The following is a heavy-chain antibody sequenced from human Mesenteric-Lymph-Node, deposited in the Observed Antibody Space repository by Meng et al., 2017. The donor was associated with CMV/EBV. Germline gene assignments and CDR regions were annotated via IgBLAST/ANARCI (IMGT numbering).Heavy chain of an antibody. CDR2: INHSGST. CDR3: ARHQRWLKSEGGFNY. Sequence: QVQLQQGGAGLLKPSETLSLTCAVYGGSFSGSYWSWIRQPPGKGLEWIGEINHSGSTNYNPSLKSRVTISVDTSKNQFSLKLSSVTAADTAVYYCARHQRWLKSEGGFNYWGQGTLVTVSS. D-gene: IGHD4-23*01. V-gene: IGHV4-34*01. CDR1: GGSFSGSY. J-gene: IGHJ4*02.